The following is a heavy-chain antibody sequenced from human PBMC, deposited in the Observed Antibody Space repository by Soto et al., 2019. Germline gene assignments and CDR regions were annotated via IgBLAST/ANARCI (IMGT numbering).Heavy chain of an antibody. Sequence: PSETLSLTCTVSGGSISSYYWSWIRQPPGKGLEWIGYIYYSGSTNYNPSLKSRVTISVDTSKNQFSLKLSSVTAADTAVYYCARDGGIGNSSLYYYYDYMDVWGKGTTVT. CDR1: GGSISSYY. V-gene: IGHV4-59*01. CDR2: IYYSGST. J-gene: IGHJ6*03. D-gene: IGHD3-16*01. CDR3: ARDGGIGNSSLYYYYDYMDV.